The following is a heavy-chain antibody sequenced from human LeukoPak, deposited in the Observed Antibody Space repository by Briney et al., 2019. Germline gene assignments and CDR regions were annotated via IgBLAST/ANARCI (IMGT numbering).Heavy chain of an antibody. V-gene: IGHV1-2*02. CDR3: ARGGRITIFGVVRLTAYAFDI. J-gene: IGHJ3*02. CDR1: GYIFTSYA. Sequence: GASVKVSCKASGYIFTSYAIHWVRQAPGQRLEWMGWINPNSGGTNYAQKFQGRVTMTRDTSISTAYMELSRLRSDDTAVYYCARGGRITIFGVVRLTAYAFDIWGQGTMVTVSS. D-gene: IGHD3-3*01. CDR2: INPNSGGT.